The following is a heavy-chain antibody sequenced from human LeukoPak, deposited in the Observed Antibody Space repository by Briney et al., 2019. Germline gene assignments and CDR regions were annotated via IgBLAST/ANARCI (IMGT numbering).Heavy chain of an antibody. Sequence: GGSLRLSCADSGLTFSTYTMNWVRQAPGKGLEWDSSISSSTSYISYADSVKGRFTISRDNAKNSLYLQMNSLRAEDTAVYYCARGQNYFDYWGQGTLVTVSS. CDR3: ARGQNYFDY. CDR1: GLTFSTYT. V-gene: IGHV3-21*01. CDR2: ISSSTSYI. J-gene: IGHJ4*02.